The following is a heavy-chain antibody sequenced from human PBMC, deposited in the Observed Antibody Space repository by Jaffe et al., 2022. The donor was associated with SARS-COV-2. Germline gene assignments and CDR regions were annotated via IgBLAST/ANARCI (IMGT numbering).Heavy chain of an antibody. Sequence: QVQLVQSGAEVKKPGASVKVSCKASGYTFTTYALHWVRQAPGQRLEWMGWINAGNGNTKYSQNFQGRVTITRDTSASTAYMELSSLRSEDTAVYYCATNIVAIKMPGYGMDVWGQGTTVTVSS. CDR2: INAGNGNT. CDR1: GYTFTTYA. D-gene: IGHD5-12*01. CDR3: ATNIVAIKMPGYGMDV. V-gene: IGHV1-3*01. J-gene: IGHJ6*02.